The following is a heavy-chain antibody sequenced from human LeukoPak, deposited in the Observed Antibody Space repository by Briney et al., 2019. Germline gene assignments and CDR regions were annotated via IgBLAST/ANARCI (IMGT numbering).Heavy chain of an antibody. J-gene: IGHJ3*02. V-gene: IGHV3-23*01. Sequence: GGSLRPSCAASGFTFSSYAMSWVRQAPGKGLEWVSAISGSGGSTYYADSVKGRFTISRDNSKNTLYLQMNSLRAEDTAVYYCAKVGSTYYYDSSGSPGDALDISGHRKMVTVSS. CDR3: AKVGSTYYYDSSGSPGDALDI. D-gene: IGHD3-22*01. CDR2: ISGSGGST. CDR1: GFTFSSYA.